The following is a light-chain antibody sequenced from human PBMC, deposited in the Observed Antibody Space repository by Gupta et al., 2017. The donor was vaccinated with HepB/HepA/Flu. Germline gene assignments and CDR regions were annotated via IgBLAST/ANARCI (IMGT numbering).Light chain of an antibody. CDR3: ATWDSSRSAVV. J-gene: IGLJ2*01. CDR2: ENN. CDR1: SSNIGNNY. V-gene: IGLV1-51*02. Sequence: QSVLTQPPSVSAAPGEKVTISCSGSSSNIGNNYVSWYQQLPGTAPKLLIYENNKRPSGIPDRFSGSKSGTSATLAITGLQTGDEADYYCATWDSSRSAVVFGGGTKLTVL.